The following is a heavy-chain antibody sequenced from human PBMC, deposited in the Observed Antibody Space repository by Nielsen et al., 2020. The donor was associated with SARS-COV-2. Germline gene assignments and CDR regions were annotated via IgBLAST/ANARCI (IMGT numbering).Heavy chain of an antibody. J-gene: IGHJ4*02. CDR1: GFTFSSHA. CDR2: ISSSSSYI. Sequence: GGSLRLSCAASGFTFSSHAMNWVRQAPGKGLEWVSSISSSSSYIYYADSVKGRFTISRDNAKNSLYLQMNSLRAEDTAVYYCARDGYCSSTSCYVLFDYWGQGTLVTVSS. CDR3: ARDGYCSSTSCYVLFDY. D-gene: IGHD2-2*03. V-gene: IGHV3-21*01.